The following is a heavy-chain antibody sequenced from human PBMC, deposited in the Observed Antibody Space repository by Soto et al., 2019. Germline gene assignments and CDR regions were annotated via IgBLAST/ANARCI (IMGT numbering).Heavy chain of an antibody. J-gene: IGHJ4*02. CDR2: INTGNGDT. Sequence: ASVKVSCKASGYIFTTYTIHWLRQAPGQRLEWMGWINTGNGDTKNSQTFQDRVTITRDTSATTVYMELSGLNFEDTAVYYCARLAPGYTYAFIYWGQGTLVTVSS. CDR1: GYIFTTYT. CDR3: ARLAPGYTYAFIY. D-gene: IGHD3-16*01. V-gene: IGHV1-3*04.